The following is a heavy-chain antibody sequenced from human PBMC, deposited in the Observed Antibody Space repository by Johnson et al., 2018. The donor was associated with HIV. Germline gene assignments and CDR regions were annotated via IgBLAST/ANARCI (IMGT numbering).Heavy chain of an antibody. CDR2: ISWNSGSI. D-gene: IGHD1-1*01. J-gene: IGHJ3*02. CDR1: GFTFDDYA. V-gene: IGHV3-9*01. CDR3: AKATTGSDAFDI. Sequence: VQLVESGGGVVQPGRSLRLSCSASGFTFDDYAMHWVRQAPGKGLEWVSGISWNSGSIGYADSVKGRFTISRDNAKNSLYLQMNSLRAEDTAVHYCAKATTGSDAFDIWGQGTMVTVSS.